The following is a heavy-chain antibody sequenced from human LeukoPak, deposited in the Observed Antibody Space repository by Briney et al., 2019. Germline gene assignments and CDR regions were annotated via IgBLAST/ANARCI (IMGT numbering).Heavy chain of an antibody. CDR2: ICSGGGT. CDR3: ARRFSSSWYLDY. Sequence: GGSLRLSCVASGFTVSSNYMIRVRQAPGKGLEWVSVICSGGGTYYADSVKGRFTISRDNSKNTLHLQMNSLRAEDTAVYYCARRFSSSWYLDYWGQGALVTVSS. V-gene: IGHV3-53*01. J-gene: IGHJ4*02. CDR1: GFTVSSNY. D-gene: IGHD6-13*01.